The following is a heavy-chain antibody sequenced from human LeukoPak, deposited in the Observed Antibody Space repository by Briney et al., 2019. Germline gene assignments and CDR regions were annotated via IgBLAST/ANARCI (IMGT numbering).Heavy chain of an antibody. J-gene: IGHJ4*02. Sequence: PSETLSLTCSVSGGSISSHYWSWIRQPPGKGLEWIGYIYYGGSTNYNPSLKSRVTISMDTSKSQFSLKLSSVTAADTAVYYCARAVGATPNFDYWGQGTLVTVSS. V-gene: IGHV4-59*11. CDR3: ARAVGATPNFDY. CDR1: GGSISSHY. CDR2: IYYGGST. D-gene: IGHD1-26*01.